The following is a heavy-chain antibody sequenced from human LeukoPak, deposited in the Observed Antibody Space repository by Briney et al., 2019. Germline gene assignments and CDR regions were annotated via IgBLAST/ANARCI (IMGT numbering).Heavy chain of an antibody. CDR1: GYTFTSYD. CDR2: MNPNSGNT. V-gene: IGHV1-8*01. J-gene: IGHJ5*02. D-gene: IGHD3-10*01. Sequence: ASVKVSCKASGYTFTSYDINWVRQATGQGLEWMGWMNPNSGNTGYAQKFQGRVTTTRNTSISTAYMELSSLRSEDTAVYYCAGGIWFGEKAFDPWGQGTLVTVSS. CDR3: AGGIWFGEKAFDP.